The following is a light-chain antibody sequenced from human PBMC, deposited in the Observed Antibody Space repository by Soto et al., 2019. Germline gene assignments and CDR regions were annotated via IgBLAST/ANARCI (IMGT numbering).Light chain of an antibody. J-gene: IGKJ1*01. CDR2: KAS. Sequence: DIQMIQSPSTLSASVGDRATITCRASQSISSWLAWYQQKPGKAPKLLIYKASSLESGVPSMFSGSGAGTEFTLTISSLQPDDFATYYCQQYNSYWTFGQGTKVDIK. CDR1: QSISSW. CDR3: QQYNSYWT. V-gene: IGKV1-5*03.